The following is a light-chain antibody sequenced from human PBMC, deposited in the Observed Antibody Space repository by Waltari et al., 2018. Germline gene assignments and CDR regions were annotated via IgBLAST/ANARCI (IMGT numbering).Light chain of an antibody. Sequence: DIQMTQSPSSLSASVGDRVTITCRASQSISRDLNWYQQKPGKAPKLLIYAASSLQSGVPSRFSGSGSGTDFTLTISSLQPEDFATYYCQQSYSTPLYTFGQGTKLEIK. V-gene: IGKV1-39*01. CDR3: QQSYSTPLYT. CDR1: QSISRD. CDR2: AAS. J-gene: IGKJ2*01.